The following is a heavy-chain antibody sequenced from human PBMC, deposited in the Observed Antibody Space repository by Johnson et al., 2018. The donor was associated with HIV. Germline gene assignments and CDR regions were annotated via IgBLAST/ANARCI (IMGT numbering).Heavy chain of an antibody. CDR1: GFTFDDYA. CDR3: AIGQSGSYGAFDI. D-gene: IGHD1-26*01. V-gene: IGHV3-23*04. Sequence: VQLVESGGVVVQPGGSLRLSCAASGFTFDDYAMHWVRQAPGQGLEWVSGIGRTGDATDYTDSVKGRFTISRNKSKNTLYLQMTSLRGEDTAVYYCAIGQSGSYGAFDIWGQGTMVTVSS. CDR2: IGRTGDAT. J-gene: IGHJ3*02.